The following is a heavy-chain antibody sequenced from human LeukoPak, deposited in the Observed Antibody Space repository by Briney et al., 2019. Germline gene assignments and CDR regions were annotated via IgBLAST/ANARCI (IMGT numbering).Heavy chain of an antibody. D-gene: IGHD3-10*01. Sequence: KSSETLSLTCTVSGGSISSYYWSWIRQPAGKGLEWIGRIYTSGSTNYNPSLNSRVTMSVDTSKKQFSLKLSSVTAADTAVYYCARSPRTGSANWFDPWGQGTLVTVSS. J-gene: IGHJ5*02. CDR2: IYTSGST. CDR1: GGSISSYY. V-gene: IGHV4-4*07. CDR3: ARSPRTGSANWFDP.